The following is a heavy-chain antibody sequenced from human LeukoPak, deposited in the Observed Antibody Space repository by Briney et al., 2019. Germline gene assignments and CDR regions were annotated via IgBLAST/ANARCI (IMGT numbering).Heavy chain of an antibody. CDR3: ARGTPRYDFWSGYRKVPDAFDI. Sequence: GEAPKLHLQCSGCSLTSYWIGRERQMPGKGLGGVGVIYPCYSDNRYSPSFQAQVTITADKSISTPYPQWSSLKASDTAMYYCARGTPRYDFWSGYRKVPDAFDIWGQGTMVTASS. D-gene: IGHD3-3*01. CDR2: IYPCYSDN. J-gene: IGHJ3*02. V-gene: IGHV5-51*01. CDR1: GCSLTSYW.